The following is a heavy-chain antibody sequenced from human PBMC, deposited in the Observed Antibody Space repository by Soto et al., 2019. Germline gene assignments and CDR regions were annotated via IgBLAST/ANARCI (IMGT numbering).Heavy chain of an antibody. Sequence: QLQLQESGPGLVKPSETLSLTCTVSGGSISSRSHYWGWIRQSPGKHLEWIGSSYYRGSTHYNPSLKTRVTVYVDTSKNPVSLKVYSVTAADTSVYECATADGVGVVTPFFEYWGQGILVTVSS. D-gene: IGHD3-3*01. J-gene: IGHJ4*02. V-gene: IGHV4-39*01. CDR3: ATADGVGVVTPFFEY. CDR1: GGSISSRSHY. CDR2: SYYRGST.